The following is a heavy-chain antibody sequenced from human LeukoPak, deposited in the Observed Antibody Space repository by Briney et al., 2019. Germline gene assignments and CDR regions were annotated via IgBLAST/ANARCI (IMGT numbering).Heavy chain of an antibody. V-gene: IGHV4-59*01. CDR2: TSYSGNT. CDR1: GGSINNYY. Sequence: PSETLSLTCTVSGGSINNYYWSWIRQPPEKGLEWIGYTSYSGNTDYNPSLKSRVTISVDTSKNQFSLKLTSVTAADTAVYYCARCPKGVFYYYMDVWGKGTTVTVSS. CDR3: ARCPKGVFYYYMDV. J-gene: IGHJ6*03.